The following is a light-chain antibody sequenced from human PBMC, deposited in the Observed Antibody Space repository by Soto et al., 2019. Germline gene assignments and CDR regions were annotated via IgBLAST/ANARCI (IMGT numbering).Light chain of an antibody. CDR3: CSFAGL. CDR1: SSDVGRYNY. J-gene: IGLJ2*01. V-gene: IGLV2-11*01. Sequence: QSALTQPRSVSGSPGQSVAISCAGTSSDVGRYNYVSWYQQYPGKAPKLIIYDATKRPSGVPDRFSGSKSGNTASLTISGLQAEDEADYYCCSFAGLFGGGTKVTVL. CDR2: DAT.